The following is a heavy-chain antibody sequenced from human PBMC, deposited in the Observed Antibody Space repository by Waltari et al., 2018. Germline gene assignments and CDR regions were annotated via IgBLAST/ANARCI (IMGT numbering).Heavy chain of an antibody. CDR3: ARARAGVCYDY. J-gene: IGHJ4*02. V-gene: IGHV4-61*02. CDR1: GGSISSGSYY. D-gene: IGHD2-8*01. CDR2: IYTSGST. Sequence: QVQLQESGPGLVKPSQTLSLTCTVSGGSISSGSYYWSWIRQPAGKGLEWIGRIYTSGSTNYNPSLKSRGTISVDTSKNQFSLKLSSVTAADTAVYYCARARAGVCYDYWGQGTLVTVSS.